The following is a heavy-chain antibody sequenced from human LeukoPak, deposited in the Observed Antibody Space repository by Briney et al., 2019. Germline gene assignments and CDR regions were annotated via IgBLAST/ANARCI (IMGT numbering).Heavy chain of an antibody. CDR2: ISGGGAGT. CDR3: AKGRYSSGWNYFDY. Sequence: PGGSLRLSCAASGFPFNNYAVSWVRQAPGKGLQWVSLISGGGAGTYYVDTVKGRFTISRDNSKNTLYMQMNSLRAEDTAVYHCAKGRYSSGWNYFDYWGQGTLVTVSS. V-gene: IGHV3-23*01. D-gene: IGHD6-19*01. J-gene: IGHJ4*02. CDR1: GFPFNNYA.